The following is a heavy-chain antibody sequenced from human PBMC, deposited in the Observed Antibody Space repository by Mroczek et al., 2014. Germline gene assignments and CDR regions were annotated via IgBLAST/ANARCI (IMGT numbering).Heavy chain of an antibody. CDR2: INHSGST. Sequence: QVQLQQWGAGLLKPSETLSLTCAVYGGSFSGYYWSWIRQPPGKGLEWIGEINHSGSTNYNPSLKSRVTISVDTSKNQFSLKLSSVTAADTAVYYCARGADIVVVVAATTLDYWGQGTLVTVSS. V-gene: IGHV4-34*01. CDR3: ARGADIVVVVAATTLDY. D-gene: IGHD2-15*01. J-gene: IGHJ4*02. CDR1: GGSFSGYY.